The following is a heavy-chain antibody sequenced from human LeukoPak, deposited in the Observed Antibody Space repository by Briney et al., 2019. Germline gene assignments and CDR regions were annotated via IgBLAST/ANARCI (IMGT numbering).Heavy chain of an antibody. D-gene: IGHD2-2*01. Sequence: SETLSLTCTVSGGSISSSSYYWGWIRQPPGKGLEWIGSIYYSGSTYYNPSLKSRVTISVDTSKNQFSLKLSSVTAADTAVYYCAKDRKYCSTTRCPFYFDYWGQGTLVTVSS. V-gene: IGHV4-39*02. CDR1: GGSISSSSYY. CDR2: IYYSGST. J-gene: IGHJ4*02. CDR3: AKDRKYCSTTRCPFYFDY.